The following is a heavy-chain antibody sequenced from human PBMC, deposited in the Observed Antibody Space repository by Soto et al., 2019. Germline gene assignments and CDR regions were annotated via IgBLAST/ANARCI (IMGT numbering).Heavy chain of an antibody. V-gene: IGHV1-69*13. CDR3: GVPIWGSYPRRNNGMDV. CDR1: GGTLTISSHG. D-gene: IGHD3-16*02. Sequence: SSVKVSCKASGGTLTISSHGISWVRQAPGQGLEWMGGIIAMFGTANYAQKFQGRVTITADESTSTAYMELSSLRSEDTAVYYCGVPIWGSYPRRNNGMDVWGQGTAVTVSS. J-gene: IGHJ6*02. CDR2: IIAMFGTA.